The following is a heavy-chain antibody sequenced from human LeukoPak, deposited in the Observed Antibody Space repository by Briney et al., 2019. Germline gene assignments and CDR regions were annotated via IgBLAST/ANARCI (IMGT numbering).Heavy chain of an antibody. D-gene: IGHD7-27*01. CDR3: AMGMSYYYYMDV. Sequence: SSETLSLTCTVSGYSISSGYYWGWIRPPPGKGLEWIGSIYHSGSTYYNPSLKSRVTISVDTSKNHFSLKLSSVTAADTAVYYCAMGMSYYYYMDVWGKGTTVTVSS. V-gene: IGHV4-38-2*02. CDR2: IYHSGST. CDR1: GYSISSGYY. J-gene: IGHJ6*03.